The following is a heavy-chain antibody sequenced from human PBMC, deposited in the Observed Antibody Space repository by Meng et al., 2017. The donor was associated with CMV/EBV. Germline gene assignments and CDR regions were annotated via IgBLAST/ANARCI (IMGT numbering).Heavy chain of an antibody. CDR3: AKGGSVDTAMVSEEMATPFDY. Sequence: GGSLRLSCAASGFTFDDYAMHWVRQAPGKGLEWVSGISWNSGSIGYADSVKGRFTISRDNAKNSLYLQMNSLRAEDTALYYCAKGGSVDTAMVSEEMATPFDYWGQGTLVTVSS. V-gene: IGHV3-9*01. J-gene: IGHJ4*02. CDR1: GFTFDDYA. CDR2: ISWNSGSI. D-gene: IGHD5-18*01.